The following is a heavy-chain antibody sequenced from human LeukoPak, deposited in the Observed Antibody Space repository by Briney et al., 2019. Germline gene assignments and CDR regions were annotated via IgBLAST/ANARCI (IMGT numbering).Heavy chain of an antibody. CDR2: ISGSDST. CDR1: GFTFSSYD. D-gene: IGHD3-9*01. V-gene: IGHV3-23*01. J-gene: IGHJ4*02. CDR3: AKGVRFLDWWILDY. Sequence: GGSLRLSCAASGFTFSSYDMSWVRQAPGKGLEWVSAISGSDSTYYADSVKGRFTISRDNSKNTLYLQMNSLRAEDTAIYYCAKGVRFLDWWILDYWGQGSLVTVSS.